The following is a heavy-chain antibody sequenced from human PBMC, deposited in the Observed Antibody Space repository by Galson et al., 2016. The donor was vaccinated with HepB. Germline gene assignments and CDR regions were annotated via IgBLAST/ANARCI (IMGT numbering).Heavy chain of an antibody. CDR2: ISRSGDFA. J-gene: IGHJ4*02. V-gene: IGHV1-46*04. Sequence: SVKVSCKASGYTFTTYHMHWVRQAPGQGLEWVGIISRSGDFASYAQKLQGRVTMTRDTSTSTVYMDLSSLTSDDTAVYYCAREIDGSGSLDYWGQGTLVTVSS. D-gene: IGHD3-10*01. CDR3: AREIDGSGSLDY. CDR1: GYTFTTYH.